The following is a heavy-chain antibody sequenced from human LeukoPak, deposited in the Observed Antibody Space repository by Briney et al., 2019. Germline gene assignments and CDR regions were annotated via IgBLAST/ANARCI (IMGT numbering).Heavy chain of an antibody. CDR1: GFTFSSYW. D-gene: IGHD3-10*01. J-gene: IGHJ6*03. CDR3: ARNSGAGYYFYMDV. V-gene: IGHV3-7*03. CDR2: IDQDGSEE. Sequence: GGSLRLSCAASGFTFSSYWMSWVRQAPGKGLEWVANIDQDGSEEYYVDSVKGRFTISRDNAKNSLYLQMNSLRAEDTALYYCARNSGAGYYFYMDVWAKGPRSPSP.